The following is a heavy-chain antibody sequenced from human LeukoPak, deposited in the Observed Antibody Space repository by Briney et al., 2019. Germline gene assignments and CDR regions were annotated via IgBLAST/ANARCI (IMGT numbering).Heavy chain of an antibody. Sequence: GRSLRLSCAASGFTFSSYAMHWVRQAPGKGLEWVSAISYDGSNKYYADSVKGRFTISRDNSKNTLYLQMNSLRAEDTAVYYCARGYQDYYYYYGMDVWGKGTTVTVSS. CDR1: GFTFSSYA. CDR2: ISYDGSNK. CDR3: ARGYQDYYYYYGMDV. J-gene: IGHJ6*04. D-gene: IGHD2-2*01. V-gene: IGHV3-30*04.